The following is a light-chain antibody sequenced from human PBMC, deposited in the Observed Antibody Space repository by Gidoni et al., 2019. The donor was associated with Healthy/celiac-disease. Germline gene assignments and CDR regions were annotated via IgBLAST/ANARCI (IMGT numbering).Light chain of an antibody. V-gene: IGKV1-5*03. Sequence: DIQMTHSPSTLSASVGDRVTITCRASQSISSWLAWYQQKPGKAPKLLIYKASSLERGVPSRFSGSGSGTEFTLTISSLQPDDVATYYCQQYNSYPWTFGQGTKVEIK. CDR1: QSISSW. CDR3: QQYNSYPWT. CDR2: KAS. J-gene: IGKJ1*01.